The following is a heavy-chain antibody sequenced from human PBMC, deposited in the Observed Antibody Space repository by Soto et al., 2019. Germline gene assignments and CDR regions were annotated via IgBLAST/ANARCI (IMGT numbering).Heavy chain of an antibody. V-gene: IGHV4-59*01. J-gene: IGHJ6*03. Sequence: PSETLSLTCTVSGGSISSYYWSWIRQPPGEGLEWIGYIYYSGSTNYNPSLKSRVTISVDTSKNQFSLKLSSVTAADTAVYYCARGYLEYSSSSGDLYYYYYYMDFWGKGTTVTVSS. CDR3: ARGYLEYSSSSGDLYYYYYYMDF. CDR1: GGSISSYY. D-gene: IGHD6-6*01. CDR2: IYYSGST.